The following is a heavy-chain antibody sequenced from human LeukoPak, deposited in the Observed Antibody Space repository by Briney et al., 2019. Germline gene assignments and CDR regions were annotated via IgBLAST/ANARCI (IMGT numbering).Heavy chain of an antibody. Sequence: PSETLSLTCTVSGGSISSGGYYWSWIRQHPEKGLEWIGYIYYSGSTYYNPSLKSRVTISVDTSKNQFSLKLSSVTAADTAVYYCARDRDGYTIDYWGQGTLVTVSS. CDR3: ARDRDGYTIDY. V-gene: IGHV4-31*03. CDR2: IYYSGST. D-gene: IGHD5-24*01. CDR1: GGSISSGGYY. J-gene: IGHJ4*02.